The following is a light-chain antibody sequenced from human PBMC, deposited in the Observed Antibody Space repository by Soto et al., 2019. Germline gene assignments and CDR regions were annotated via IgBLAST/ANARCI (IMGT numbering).Light chain of an antibody. J-gene: IGLJ1*01. Sequence: QSVLTQPASVSESPGQSITISCTGTSSDVGASDFVSWYQQHPGKAPELIIYEISNRPSGVSSRFSGSKSGNTASLTISGLQAEDEAEYYCSSYTNINTRACVFGTGTKVTVL. V-gene: IGLV2-14*01. CDR1: SSDVGASDF. CDR3: SSYTNINTRACV. CDR2: EIS.